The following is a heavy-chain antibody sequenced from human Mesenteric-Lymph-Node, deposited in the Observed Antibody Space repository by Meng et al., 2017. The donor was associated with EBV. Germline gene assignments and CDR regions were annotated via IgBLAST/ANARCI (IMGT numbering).Heavy chain of an antibody. CDR3: ARYLTGYYIFDY. CDR1: GFPLSDYY. CDR2: ISSSGSTI. J-gene: IGHJ4*02. V-gene: IGHV3-11*01. D-gene: IGHD3-9*01. Sequence: QVHVVELVGGWVEPGVDLIHFVEDDGFPLSDYYMSWTRQAPGKGLEWVSYISSSGSTIYYADSVKGRFTISRDNAKNSLYLQMNSLRAEDTAVYYCARYLTGYYIFDYWGQGTLVTVSS.